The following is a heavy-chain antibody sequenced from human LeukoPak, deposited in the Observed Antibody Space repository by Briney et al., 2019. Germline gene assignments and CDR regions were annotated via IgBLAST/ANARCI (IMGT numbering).Heavy chain of an antibody. CDR3: TTEGYYGSGTYHY. D-gene: IGHD3-10*01. CDR2: IKSKTDGGTT. Sequence: GGSLRLSCAASGFTFSNAWMSWVRQAPGKGLEWVGRIKSKTDGGTTDYAAPVKGRFTISRDDSKNTLYLQMNSLKTEDTAVYYCTTEGYYGSGTYHYWGQGTLVTVSS. V-gene: IGHV3-15*01. CDR1: GFTFSNAW. J-gene: IGHJ4*02.